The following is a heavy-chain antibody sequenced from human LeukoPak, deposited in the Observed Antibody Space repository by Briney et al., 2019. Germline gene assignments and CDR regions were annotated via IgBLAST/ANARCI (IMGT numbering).Heavy chain of an antibody. CDR1: RYSFDSYA. J-gene: IGHJ4*02. CDR3: AKRYGDSTGWFFDF. Sequence: GGSLRLSCEGSRYSFDSYAMTWVRQAPGKGLEWVSSINGGGDITYYADSVKGRFTVSRDNSKNTLFLQMNSLRAEDTAVFYCAKRYGDSTGWFFDFWGQGSLVTVSS. D-gene: IGHD6-13*01. CDR2: INGGGDIT. V-gene: IGHV3-23*01.